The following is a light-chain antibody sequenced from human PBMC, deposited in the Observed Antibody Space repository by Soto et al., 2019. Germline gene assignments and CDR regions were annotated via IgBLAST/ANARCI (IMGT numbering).Light chain of an antibody. CDR2: EVS. J-gene: IGLJ1*01. CDR3: LSYTGSDTYV. Sequence: QSVLTQPPAASGSPGQSVTISCTGTSSDIGGYKFVSWYQQHPGKAPKLMIYEVSKRPSGVPDRFSGSKSGNTASLTVSGLQAEDEADYYCLSYTGSDTYVFGTGTKLTVL. CDR1: SSDIGGYKF. V-gene: IGLV2-8*01.